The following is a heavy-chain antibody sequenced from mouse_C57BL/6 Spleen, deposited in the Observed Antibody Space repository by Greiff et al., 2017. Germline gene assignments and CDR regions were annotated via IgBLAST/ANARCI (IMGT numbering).Heavy chain of an antibody. CDR3: ARADYYGSSYWYFDV. D-gene: IGHD1-1*01. V-gene: IGHV5-9*01. J-gene: IGHJ1*03. CDR1: GFTFSSYT. Sequence: EVKVVESGGGLVKPGGSLKLSCAASGFTFSSYTMSWVRQTPEKRLEWVATISGGGGNTYYPDSVKGRFTISRDNAKNTLYLQMRSLRSEDTALYYCARADYYGSSYWYFDVWGTGTTVTVSS. CDR2: ISGGGGNT.